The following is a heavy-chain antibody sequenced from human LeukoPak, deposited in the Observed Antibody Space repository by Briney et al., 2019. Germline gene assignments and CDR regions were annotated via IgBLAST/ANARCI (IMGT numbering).Heavy chain of an antibody. CDR1: GGTFSSYA. CDR2: IIPILRIA. V-gene: IGHV1-69*04. Sequence: SVKVSCKASGGTFSSYAISWVRQAPGQGLEWIGRIIPILRIANCAQKFQGRVTITADKSTSAASKELSSLRSEDTAVYYCATQQLVGVIQFDYWGQGTLVTVSS. CDR3: ATQQLVGVIQFDY. J-gene: IGHJ4*02. D-gene: IGHD6-6*01.